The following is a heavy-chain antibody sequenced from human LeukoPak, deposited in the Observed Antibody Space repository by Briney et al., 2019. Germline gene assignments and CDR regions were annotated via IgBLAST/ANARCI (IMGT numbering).Heavy chain of an antibody. Sequence: PGGSLRVSCAASGFRFSGYWMHWVRQASGKGLVWVSRINSDGRSTTYADSVKGRVTVSRDNAKNTLYLQMNSLRAEDTAVYYCAREGSGYEDGFDIWGQGTMVSVSS. D-gene: IGHD5-12*01. CDR1: GFRFSGYW. CDR3: AREGSGYEDGFDI. V-gene: IGHV3-74*01. J-gene: IGHJ3*02. CDR2: INSDGRST.